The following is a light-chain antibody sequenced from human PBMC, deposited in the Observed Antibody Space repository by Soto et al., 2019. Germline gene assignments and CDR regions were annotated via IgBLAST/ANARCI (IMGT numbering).Light chain of an antibody. Sequence: QSALTQPPSASGSPGQSVTISCTGTSSDVGGYNYVSWYQQHPGKAPKLMIYEVSKRPSGVPDRFSGSKSGNTASLTVSGLQAEDVSDYYCSSYAGSINFEVFGTGTNVTVL. CDR1: SSDVGGYNY. V-gene: IGLV2-8*01. CDR3: SSYAGSINFEV. J-gene: IGLJ1*01. CDR2: EVS.